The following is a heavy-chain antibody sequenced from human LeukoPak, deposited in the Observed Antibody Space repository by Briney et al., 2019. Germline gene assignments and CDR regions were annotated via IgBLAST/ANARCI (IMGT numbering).Heavy chain of an antibody. CDR3: TRGRDGGGWSIGDY. J-gene: IGHJ4*02. V-gene: IGHV1-2*02. CDR1: GFTFTDYA. D-gene: IGHD6-19*01. Sequence: ASVKVSCKASGFTFTDYAVHWVRQAPGQRPEWMGWINPNSGGTYYAQKFQGRVTVTRDTSISTAFMELSWLRSDDTAVYYCTRGRDGGGWSIGDYWGQGTLVTVSS. CDR2: INPNSGGT.